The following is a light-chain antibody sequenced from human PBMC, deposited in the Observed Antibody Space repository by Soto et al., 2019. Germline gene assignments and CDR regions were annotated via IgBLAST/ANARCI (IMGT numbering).Light chain of an antibody. J-gene: IGKJ4*01. CDR3: QQYKSYSVT. V-gene: IGKV1-5*03. CDR1: QSLDNW. CDR2: KAS. Sequence: DIKMTQSRSTLSASVGDRVTITCRASQSLDNWLAWYQQKPGTAPKLLIYKASKLDSGVPSRFSGSGSGTQFSLTISSLLPDDFATYYCQQYKSYSVTFGGGTKVEIK.